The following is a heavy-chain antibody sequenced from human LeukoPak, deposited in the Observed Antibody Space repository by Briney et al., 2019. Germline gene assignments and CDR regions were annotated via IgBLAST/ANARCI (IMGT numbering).Heavy chain of an antibody. CDR2: IYSGGST. Sequence: XFTXXSNYXSWVRQAPGKGVEGGSVIYSGGSTYDSDSVKGRFTISRDNSKNTLYLQMNSLRAEDTAVYYCARDRALPHFDYWGQGTLVTVSS. CDR3: ARDRALPHFDY. V-gene: IGHV3-66*01. CDR1: XFTXXSNY. J-gene: IGHJ4*02.